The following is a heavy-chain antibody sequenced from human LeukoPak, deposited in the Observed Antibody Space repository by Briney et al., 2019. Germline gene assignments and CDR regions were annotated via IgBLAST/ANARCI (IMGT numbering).Heavy chain of an antibody. CDR3: AKDDAWLRFGE. J-gene: IGHJ4*02. CDR2: ISSSGGST. V-gene: IGHV3-23*01. D-gene: IGHD3-10*01. Sequence: PGGSLRLSCAASGFTFSNYAMTWVRQAPGKGLEWVSTISSSGGSTYYADSVKGRFTISRDNSKNTLYLEVISLTAEDTAVYYCAKDDAWLRFGEWSQGTLVTVSS. CDR1: GFTFSNYA.